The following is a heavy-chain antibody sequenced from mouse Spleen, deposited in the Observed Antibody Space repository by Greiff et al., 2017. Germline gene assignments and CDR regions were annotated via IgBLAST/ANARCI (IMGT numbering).Heavy chain of an antibody. Sequence: EVNLVESGGGLVQPGGSLKLSCATSGFTFSDYYMYWVRQTPEKRLEWVAYISNGGGSTYYPDTVKGRFTISRDNAKNTLYLQMSRLKSEDTAMYYCARHVDYYGSSFFDYWGQGTTLTVSS. CDR3: ARHVDYYGSSFFDY. V-gene: IGHV5-12*02. CDR1: GFTFSDYY. CDR2: ISNGGGST. J-gene: IGHJ2*01. D-gene: IGHD1-1*01.